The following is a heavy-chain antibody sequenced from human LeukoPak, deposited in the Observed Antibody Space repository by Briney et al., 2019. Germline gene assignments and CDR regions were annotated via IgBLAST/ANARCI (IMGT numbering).Heavy chain of an antibody. CDR2: IYHSGST. CDR1: GYSISSGYY. J-gene: IGHJ4*02. Sequence: PSETLSLTCTVSGYSISSGYYWGWIRQPPGKGLEWIGGIYHSGSTYYNPSLKSRVTISVDTSKNQFSLKLSSVTAADTAVYYCARGGGYYDSSGVIDYWGQGTLVTVSS. D-gene: IGHD3-22*01. CDR3: ARGGGYYDSSGVIDY. V-gene: IGHV4-38-2*02.